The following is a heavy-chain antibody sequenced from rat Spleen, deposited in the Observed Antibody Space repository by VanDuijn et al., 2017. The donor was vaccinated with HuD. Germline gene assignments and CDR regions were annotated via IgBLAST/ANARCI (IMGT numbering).Heavy chain of an antibody. J-gene: IGHJ2*01. V-gene: IGHV5-22*01. CDR2: IIYEGSST. CDR3: ASQRTRSD. CDR1: GFTFSDYY. D-gene: IGHD1-7*01. Sequence: EVQLVESGGGLVQPGRSLKLSCAASGFTFSDYYMAWVRQAPKKGLEWVASIIYEGSSTYYGDSVKGRCTISRDNAKSTLYLQMNSLRSEDTDTYYCASQRTRSDWGQGVMVTVSS.